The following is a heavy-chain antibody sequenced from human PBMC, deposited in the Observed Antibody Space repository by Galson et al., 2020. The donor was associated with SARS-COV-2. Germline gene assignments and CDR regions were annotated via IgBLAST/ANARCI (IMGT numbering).Heavy chain of an antibody. V-gene: IGHV3-30*09. CDR3: ATERYDNSRGLES. D-gene: IGHD3-3*01. CDR1: GFPFSANA. CDR2: ISDDGKKR. J-gene: IGHJ5*02. Sequence: GGSLRLSCAGSGFPFSANAMHWVRQAPGKGLEWVTVISDDGKKRYYAESVRGRFAISRDNSKNTLYLQMNSLRPDDTGIYYCATERYDNSRGLESWGQGTLVTVSS.